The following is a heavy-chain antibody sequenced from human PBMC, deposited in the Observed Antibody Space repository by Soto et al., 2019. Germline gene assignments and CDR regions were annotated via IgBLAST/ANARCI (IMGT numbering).Heavy chain of an antibody. Sequence: PGGSLRLSCAASGLTFSDYYMSWIRQAPGEGLEWVSYISDSSTYADYADSVKGRFTISRDNARNSLYLQMNSLRAEDTAVYYCAREATGNGMDVWGQGTTVTVSS. V-gene: IGHV3-11*06. CDR3: AREATGNGMDV. CDR2: ISDSSTYA. CDR1: GLTFSDYY. J-gene: IGHJ6*02. D-gene: IGHD6-13*01.